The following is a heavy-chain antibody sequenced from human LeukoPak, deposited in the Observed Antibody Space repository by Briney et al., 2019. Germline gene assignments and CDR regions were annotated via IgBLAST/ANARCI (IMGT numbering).Heavy chain of an antibody. V-gene: IGHV3-72*01. CDR1: GFTFSDHF. D-gene: IGHD3-10*01. CDR2: SKNKAYNYIT. J-gene: IGHJ4*02. CDR3: AVIRGVLGY. Sequence: GGSLRLSCAASGFTFSDHFMDWVRQAPGKGLEWVGRSKNKAYNYITEYAASVNGRFTISRDDSENSLYLQMNSLKTEDTAVYYCAVIRGVLGYWGQGTLVTVSS.